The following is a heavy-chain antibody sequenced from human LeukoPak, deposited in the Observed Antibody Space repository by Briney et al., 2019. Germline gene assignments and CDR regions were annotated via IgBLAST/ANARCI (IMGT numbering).Heavy chain of an antibody. Sequence: KTSETLSLTCTVSGGSTSSYYWSWIRQPPGKGLEWIGYIYYSGSTNYNPSLKSRVTISVDTSKNQFSLKLSSVTAADTAVYYCARGSVRGVIISRRLDAFDIWGQGTMVTVSS. D-gene: IGHD3-10*01. CDR2: IYYSGST. CDR3: ARGSVRGVIISRRLDAFDI. V-gene: IGHV4-59*01. CDR1: GGSTSSYY. J-gene: IGHJ3*02.